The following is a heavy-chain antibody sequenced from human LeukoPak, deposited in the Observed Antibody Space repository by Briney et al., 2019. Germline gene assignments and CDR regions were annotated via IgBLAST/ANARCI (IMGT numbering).Heavy chain of an antibody. CDR3: ARDLWVAASLDAFDI. D-gene: IGHD2-15*01. V-gene: IGHV3-21*01. CDR2: ISSSSGYI. CDR1: GFTFSSYS. Sequence: GGSLRLSCAASGFTFSSYSMNWVRQAPGKGLEWVSSISSSSGYIYYADSVKGRFTISRDNAKNSLYLQMNSLRAEDTAVYYCARDLWVAASLDAFDIWGQGTMVTVSS. J-gene: IGHJ3*02.